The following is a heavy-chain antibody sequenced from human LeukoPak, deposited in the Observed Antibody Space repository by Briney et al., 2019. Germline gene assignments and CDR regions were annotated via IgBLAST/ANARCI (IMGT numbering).Heavy chain of an antibody. CDR1: GFTVSSNY. D-gene: IGHD5-24*01. CDR3: ARDFGDGYNYIGAFDI. J-gene: IGHJ3*02. CDR2: IYSGGST. V-gene: IGHV3-53*01. Sequence: GGSLRLSCAASGFTVSSNYMSWVRQAPGKGLEWVSVIYSGGSTYYADSVKGRFTISRDNSKNTLYLQMNSLRAEDTAVYYCARDFGDGYNYIGAFDIWDQGTMVTVSS.